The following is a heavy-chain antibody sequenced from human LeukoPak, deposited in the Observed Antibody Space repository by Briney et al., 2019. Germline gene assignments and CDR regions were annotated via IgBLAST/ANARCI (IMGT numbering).Heavy chain of an antibody. CDR1: GFTFGDYA. V-gene: IGHV3-49*04. D-gene: IGHD4-17*01. J-gene: IGHJ5*02. CDR2: IRSKAYGGTT. CDR3: IRVVLWDGDPRWFDP. Sequence: SGGSLRLSCTASGFTFGDYAMNWVRQAPGKGLEWVGFIRSKAYGGTTEYAASVKGRFTISRDDSKSIAYLQMNSPKTEDTAVYYCIRVVLWDGDPRWFDPWGQGTLVTVSS.